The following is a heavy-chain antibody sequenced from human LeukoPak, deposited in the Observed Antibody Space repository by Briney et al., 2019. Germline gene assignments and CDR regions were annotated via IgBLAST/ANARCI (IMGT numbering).Heavy chain of an antibody. D-gene: IGHD1-26*01. V-gene: IGHV4-61*01. CDR3: AVRSMGATEGPVNDY. CDR1: GYSISSGYY. CDR2: FYYSGST. J-gene: IGHJ4*02. Sequence: PSETLSLTCTVSGYSISSGYYWNWIRQPPGKGLEWIGYFYYSGSTNYNPSLKSRVTISLDTSKSQFSLNLSSVTAADTAVYYCAVRSMGATEGPVNDYWGQGTLVTVSS.